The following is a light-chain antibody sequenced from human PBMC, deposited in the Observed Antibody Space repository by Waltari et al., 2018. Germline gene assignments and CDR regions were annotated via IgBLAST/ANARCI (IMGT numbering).Light chain of an antibody. V-gene: IGKV4-1*01. CDR3: QQYYSTPCT. CDR1: QCVLFSTNNENY. J-gene: IGKJ1*01. Sequence: DIVMTQSPDSLAGSLGERATINCKSSQCVLFSTNNENYLGCYQQKPGQPPKLLIYRASTRESGVPERFSGSGSGTDFTLTISSLQTEDVAVYYCQQYYSTPCTFGQGTKVEIK. CDR2: RAS.